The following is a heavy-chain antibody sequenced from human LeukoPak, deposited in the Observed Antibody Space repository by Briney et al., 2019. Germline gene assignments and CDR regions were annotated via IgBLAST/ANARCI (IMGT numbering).Heavy chain of an antibody. CDR3: ARNYYGSGGYYYMDV. Sequence: SETLSLTCTVSGYSISSGYYWGWIRQPPGKGLEWIGSIYHSGSTYYNPSLKSRVTISVDTPKNQFSLKLSSVTAADTAVYYCARNYYGSGGYYYMDVWGKGTTVTISS. CDR2: IYHSGST. J-gene: IGHJ6*03. CDR1: GYSISSGYY. V-gene: IGHV4-38-2*02. D-gene: IGHD3-10*01.